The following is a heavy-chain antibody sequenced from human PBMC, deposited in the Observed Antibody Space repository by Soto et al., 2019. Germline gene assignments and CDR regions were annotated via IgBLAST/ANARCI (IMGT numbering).Heavy chain of an antibody. V-gene: IGHV1-69*04. D-gene: IGHD5-12*01. CDR2: IIPLLDVA. CDR1: EGIFSNDI. J-gene: IGHJ4*02. CDR3: ARDSPIGSTFSGYDAIDY. Sequence: SVKVSCKTSEGIFSNDIITWVRQAPGQGLEWMGRIIPLLDVADYAQKFQGRVTITADKSTGTVYMELNSLRSEDTAVYYCARDSPIGSTFSGYDAIDYWGQGTLVTVSS.